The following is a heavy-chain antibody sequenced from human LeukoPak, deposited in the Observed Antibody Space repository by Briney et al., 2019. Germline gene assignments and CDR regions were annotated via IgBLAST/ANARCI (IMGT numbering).Heavy chain of an antibody. V-gene: IGHV4-30-2*01. D-gene: IGHD6-13*01. J-gene: IGHJ6*02. CDR2: IYHSGST. CDR1: GGSFSGYS. Sequence: SETLSLTCAVYGGSFSGYSWSWIRQPPGKGLEWIGYIYHSGSTYYNPSLKSRVTISVDRSKNQFSLKLSSVTAADTAVYYCARAGSSSWYGYYYYGMDVWGQGTTVTVSS. CDR3: ARAGSSSWYGYYYYGMDV.